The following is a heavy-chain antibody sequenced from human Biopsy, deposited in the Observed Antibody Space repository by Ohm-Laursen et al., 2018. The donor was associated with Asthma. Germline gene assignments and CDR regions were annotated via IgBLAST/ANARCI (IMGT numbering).Heavy chain of an antibody. J-gene: IGHJ6*02. CDR2: IYYSGST. CDR3: ASGGIAVAGPSHYYYYYGMDV. CDR1: GGSISSGGYY. D-gene: IGHD6-19*01. V-gene: IGHV4-61*08. Sequence: SDTLSLTCIVSGGSISSGGYYWSWIRQHPGKGLEWIGYIYYSGSTNYNPSLKSRVTISVDTSKNQFSLKLSSVTAADTAVYYCASGGIAVAGPSHYYYYYGMDVWGQGTTVTVSS.